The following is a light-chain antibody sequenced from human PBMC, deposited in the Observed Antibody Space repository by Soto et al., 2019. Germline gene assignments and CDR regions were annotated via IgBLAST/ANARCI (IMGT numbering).Light chain of an antibody. Sequence: DIALTQSPGTLSLSPGDRAILSCRASQSVNSGSLAWYQQRPGQAPRLLIYGATIRATGIPDKFSGSGSGTDFTLTISRLEPEDFGVYYCQQYGSSVRTFGQGTKVEIK. CDR1: QSVNSGS. CDR3: QQYGSSVRT. CDR2: GAT. V-gene: IGKV3-20*01. J-gene: IGKJ1*01.